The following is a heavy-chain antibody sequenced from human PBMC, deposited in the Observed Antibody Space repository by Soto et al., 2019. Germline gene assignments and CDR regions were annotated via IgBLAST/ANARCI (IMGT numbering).Heavy chain of an antibody. J-gene: IGHJ4*02. CDR2: ISYDGSNT. V-gene: IGHV3-30*18. D-gene: IGHD1-26*01. Sequence: QVQLVESGGGVVQPGRSLRLSCVASGFTFSSYGMHWVRQAPGKGLEWVAIISYDGSNTYYADSVKGRFTISRDNSKNTLYLQMNSRRAEDTSVYYCAKERGLSGRYYISSSYYFGYWGQRTLVTVSS. CDR1: GFTFSSYG. CDR3: AKERGLSGRYYISSSYYFGY.